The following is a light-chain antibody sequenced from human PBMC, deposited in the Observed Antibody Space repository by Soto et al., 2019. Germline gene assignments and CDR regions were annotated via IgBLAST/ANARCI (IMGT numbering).Light chain of an antibody. CDR3: QHYNSYSEA. CDR2: DAS. CDR1: QSVSSY. V-gene: IGKV3-11*01. J-gene: IGKJ1*01. Sequence: EIVLTQSPATLSLSPGERATLSCRASQSVSSYLAGYQQKPGQAPRLLIYDASNRATGIPARFSGSGSGTDFTLTISSLEPEDFATYYCQHYNSYSEAFGQGTKVELK.